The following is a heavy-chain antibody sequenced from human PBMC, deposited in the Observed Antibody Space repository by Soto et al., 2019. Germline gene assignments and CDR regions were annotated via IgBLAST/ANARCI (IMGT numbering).Heavy chain of an antibody. D-gene: IGHD5-12*01. CDR2: IYTGVST. CDR1: GFTVSSNY. Sequence: EVQLVETGGGLIQPGGSLRLSCVASGFTVSSNYMNWVRQAPGKGLEWVSLIYTGVSTYYADSVKGRFTISRDISKNTVHLQMNSLRGEDTAVYYCARGVRGYSGYDYFDYWGQGTLVTVSS. V-gene: IGHV3-53*02. J-gene: IGHJ4*02. CDR3: ARGVRGYSGYDYFDY.